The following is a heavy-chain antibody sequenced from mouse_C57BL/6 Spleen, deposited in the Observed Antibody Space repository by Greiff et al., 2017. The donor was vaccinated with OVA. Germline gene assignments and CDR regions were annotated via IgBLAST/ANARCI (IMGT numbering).Heavy chain of an antibody. CDR2: IYPGDGDT. CDR3: ARKITTVVAYYAMDY. J-gene: IGHJ4*01. D-gene: IGHD1-1*01. V-gene: IGHV1-80*01. Sequence: QVQLQQSGAELVKPGASVKISCKASGYAFSSYWMTWVKQRPGTGLEWIGQIYPGDGDTNYNGKFTGKATLTADKSSSTAYMQLSSLTSEDSAVYYCARKITTVVAYYAMDYWGQGTSVTVSS. CDR1: GYAFSSYW.